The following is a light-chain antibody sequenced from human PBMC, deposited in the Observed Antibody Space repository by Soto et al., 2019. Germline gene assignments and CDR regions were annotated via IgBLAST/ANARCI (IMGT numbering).Light chain of an antibody. V-gene: IGKV3-11*01. CDR1: QSVSSY. CDR2: DAS. CDR3: QQRSNWPPEIT. J-gene: IGKJ5*01. Sequence: EIVLTQSPATLSLSPGERATLSCRASQSVSSYLAWYQQKPGQAPRLLIYDASNRATGIPARFSGSGSGTDFTLTISSLEPEDFAVYYCQQRSNWPPEITFDLGTRLEIK.